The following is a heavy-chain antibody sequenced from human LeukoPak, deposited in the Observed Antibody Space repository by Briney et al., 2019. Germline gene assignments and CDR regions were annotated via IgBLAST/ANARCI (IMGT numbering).Heavy chain of an antibody. CDR1: GYSISSGYY. CDR3: ARVGGYDYYRRYYFDY. J-gene: IGHJ4*02. V-gene: IGHV4-38-2*02. D-gene: IGHD5-12*01. Sequence: SETLSLTYTVSGYSISSGYYWGWIRQPPGKGLEWIGSIYHSGSTYYNPSLKSRVTISVDTSKNQFSLKLSSVTAADTAVYYCARVGGYDYYRRYYFDYWGQGTLVTVSS. CDR2: IYHSGST.